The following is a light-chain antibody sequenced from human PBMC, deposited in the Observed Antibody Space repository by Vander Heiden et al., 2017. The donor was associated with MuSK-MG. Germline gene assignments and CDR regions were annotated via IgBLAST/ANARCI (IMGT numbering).Light chain of an antibody. J-gene: IGLJ2*01. Sequence: QSALTQPASVSGSPGQSITISCTGTSSDVGGYNYVSWYQQHPGKAPKLMLYAGSNPPSGVSNRFSGSKSGNTASLTISGLQAEDEADYYCSSYTSSSTLYVVFGGGTKLTVL. CDR1: SSDVGGYNY. CDR2: AGS. CDR3: SSYTSSSTLYVV. V-gene: IGLV2-14*01.